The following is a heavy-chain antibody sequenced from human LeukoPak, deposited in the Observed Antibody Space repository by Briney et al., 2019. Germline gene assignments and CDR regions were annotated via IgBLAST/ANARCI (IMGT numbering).Heavy chain of an antibody. Sequence: SETLSLTCAAYGGSFSGYYWSWIRQPPGKGLEWIGEINHSGSTNYNPSLKSRVTISVDTSKNQFSLKLSSATAADTAVYYCAVRKTYLPFDYRGQGTLVTVSS. CDR2: INHSGST. CDR3: AVRKTYLPFDY. J-gene: IGHJ4*02. V-gene: IGHV4-34*01. CDR1: GGSFSGYY. D-gene: IGHD3-10*01.